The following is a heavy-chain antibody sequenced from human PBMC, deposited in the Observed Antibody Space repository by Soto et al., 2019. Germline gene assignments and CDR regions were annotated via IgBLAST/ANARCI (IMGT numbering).Heavy chain of an antibody. V-gene: IGHV1-18*01. Sequence: QVQLVQSGAEVKKPGASVKVSCKASGYSLRNYAFGWVRQAPGQGLEWMGWLSGYNGDTQYAQKFQGRVTLTTDTSTSTAYMDLRSLRSDDTAVYYCVRVDSPSITRGWFDAWGQGTLVTVSS. J-gene: IGHJ5*02. CDR3: VRVDSPSITRGWFDA. CDR2: LSGYNGDT. CDR1: GYSLRNYA. D-gene: IGHD1-20*01.